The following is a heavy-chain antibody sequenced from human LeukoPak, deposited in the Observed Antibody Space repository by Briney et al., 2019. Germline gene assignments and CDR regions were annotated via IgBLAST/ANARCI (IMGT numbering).Heavy chain of an antibody. D-gene: IGHD1-26*01. Sequence: ASVKVSCKSSGYTFTSYYMHWVRQAPGQGLEWMGIINPSGGSTSYTQKFQGRVTTTRDTSTSTVYMELSSLRSEDTAVYYCARVWEPEAYDYWGQGTLVTVSS. CDR2: INPSGGST. CDR3: ARVWEPEAYDY. V-gene: IGHV1-46*01. J-gene: IGHJ4*02. CDR1: GYTFTSYY.